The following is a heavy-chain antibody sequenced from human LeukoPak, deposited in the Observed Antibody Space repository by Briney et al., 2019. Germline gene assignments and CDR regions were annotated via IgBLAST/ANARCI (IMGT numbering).Heavy chain of an antibody. D-gene: IGHD6-6*01. V-gene: IGHV1-2*02. CDR1: GYTFTGYY. Sequence: ASVKVSCKTSGYTFTGYYLHWVRQAPGQGLEWMGWIRPNSGGTKNAQKFQGRVTMTRDTSISTAYMELNRRTSDDTAVYYCATYSNSTLQYYYGLDVWGQGTTVTVSS. CDR3: ATYSNSTLQYYYGLDV. J-gene: IGHJ6*02. CDR2: IRPNSGGT.